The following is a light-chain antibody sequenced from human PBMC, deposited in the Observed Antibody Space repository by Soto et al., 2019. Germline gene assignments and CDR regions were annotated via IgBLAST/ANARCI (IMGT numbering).Light chain of an antibody. CDR3: QQYNNWPRT. Sequence: EMVLTQSPGTLSVSPGERATFSCRASQSVSSSYIAWYQQKPGQAPRLLIYSASTRATGIPARFSGSGSGTEFTLTINSLQSEDFAVYYCQQYNNWPRTFGQGTKVDIK. CDR2: SAS. V-gene: IGKV3-15*01. J-gene: IGKJ1*01. CDR1: QSVSSSY.